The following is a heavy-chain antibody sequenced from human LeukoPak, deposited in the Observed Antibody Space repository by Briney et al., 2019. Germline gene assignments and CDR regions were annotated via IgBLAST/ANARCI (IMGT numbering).Heavy chain of an antibody. CDR2: INHSGST. CDR1: GGSFSGYY. D-gene: IGHD5-18*01. Sequence: SETLSLTCAVYGGSFSGYYWSWIRQPPGKGLEWIGEINHSGSTNYNPSPKSRVTISVDTSKNQFSLKLSSVTAADTAVYYCARRGRGIQLWPSNGWFDPWGQGTLVTVSS. CDR3: ARRGRGIQLWPSNGWFDP. V-gene: IGHV4-34*01. J-gene: IGHJ5*02.